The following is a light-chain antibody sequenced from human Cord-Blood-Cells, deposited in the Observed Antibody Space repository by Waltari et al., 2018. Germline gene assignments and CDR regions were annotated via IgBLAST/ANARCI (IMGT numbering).Light chain of an antibody. Sequence: QSALTQPASVSGSPGQSLTITCPGTSRHVGGYTYVSWYQQHPGKAPKLMIYDVSNRPAGVSNRFSGSKSGNTASLTISGLQAEDEADYYCSSYTSSSTWVFGGGTKLTVL. J-gene: IGLJ3*02. CDR2: DVS. CDR3: SSYTSSSTWV. CDR1: SRHVGGYTY. V-gene: IGLV2-14*03.